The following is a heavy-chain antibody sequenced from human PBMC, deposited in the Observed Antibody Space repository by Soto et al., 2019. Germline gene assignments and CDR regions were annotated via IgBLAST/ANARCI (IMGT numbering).Heavy chain of an antibody. V-gene: IGHV3-33*01. CDR2: IWYDGSNK. Sequence: GGSLRLSCAASGFTFSSYGMHWVRQAPGKGLEWVAVIWYDGSNKYYADSVKGRFTISSDNSKNTRYLQMNSLRAEDTAVYYCARDCEAVSYYYYGMDVWGQGTTVTVSS. D-gene: IGHD1-20*01. J-gene: IGHJ6*02. CDR1: GFTFSSYG. CDR3: ARDCEAVSYYYYGMDV.